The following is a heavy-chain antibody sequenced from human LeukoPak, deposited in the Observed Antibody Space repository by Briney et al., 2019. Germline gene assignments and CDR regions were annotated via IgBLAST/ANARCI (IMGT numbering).Heavy chain of an antibody. J-gene: IGHJ3*02. CDR1: GGSISSGSYY. V-gene: IGHV4-61*02. Sequence: PSETLSLTCTVSGGSISSGSYYWSWIRQPAGKGLEWIGRIYTSGSTNYNPSLKSRVTISVDTSKNQFSLKLSSVTAADTAVYYCAREYYYDSSDAFDIWGQGTMVTVS. D-gene: IGHD3-22*01. CDR3: AREYYYDSSDAFDI. CDR2: IYTSGST.